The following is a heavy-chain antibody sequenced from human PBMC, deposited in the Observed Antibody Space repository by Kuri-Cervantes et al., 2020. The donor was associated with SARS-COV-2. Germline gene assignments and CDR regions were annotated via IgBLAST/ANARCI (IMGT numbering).Heavy chain of an antibody. V-gene: IGHV3-21*01. Sequence: GGSLRLSCAASGFTFSSYSMNWVRQAPGKGLEWVSSISSSSSYIYYADSVKGRFTISRDNAKNSLYLQMNSLRAEDTAVYYCARVCAATHTYYYYMDVWGKGTTVTVSS. CDR2: ISSSSSYI. CDR3: ARVCAATHTYYYYMDV. CDR1: GFTFSSYS. J-gene: IGHJ6*03.